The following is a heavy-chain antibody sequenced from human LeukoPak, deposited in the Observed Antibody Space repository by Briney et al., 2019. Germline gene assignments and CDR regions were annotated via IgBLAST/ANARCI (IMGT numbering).Heavy chain of an antibody. V-gene: IGHV4-59*08. CDR2: IYYSGST. Sequence: SETLSLTCTVSGGSISSYYWSWIRQPPRKGLEWIGYIYYSGSTNYNPSLKSRVTISVDTSKNQFSLKLSSVTAADTAVYYCARGPPRWDAFDIWGQGTMVTVSS. CDR1: GGSISSYY. CDR3: ARGPPRWDAFDI. J-gene: IGHJ3*02.